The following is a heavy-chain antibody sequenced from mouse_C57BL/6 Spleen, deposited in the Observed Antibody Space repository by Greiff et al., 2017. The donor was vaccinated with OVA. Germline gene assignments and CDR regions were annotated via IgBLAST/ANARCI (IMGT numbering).Heavy chain of an antibody. CDR2: IDPSDSYT. CDR3: ALLSPFAY. V-gene: IGHV1-50*01. D-gene: IGHD1-1*01. Sequence: VQLQQPGAELVKPGASVKLSCKASGYTFTSYWMQWVKQRPGQGLEWIGEIDPSDSYTNYNQKFKGKATLTVDTSSSTAYMQLSSLTSEDSAVYYCALLSPFAYWGQGTLVTVSA. J-gene: IGHJ3*01. CDR1: GYTFTSYW.